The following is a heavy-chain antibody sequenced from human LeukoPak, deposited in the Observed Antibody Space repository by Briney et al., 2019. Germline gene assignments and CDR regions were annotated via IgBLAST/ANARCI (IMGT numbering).Heavy chain of an antibody. CDR1: GGSISSYY. Sequence: SETLSLTCTVSGGSISSYYWSWIRQPAGKGLEWIGRIYTSGSTNYNPSLKSRVTMSVDTSKNQFSLKLSSVTAADTAVYYCASLAYCGGDCYSDDAFDIWGQGTMVTVSS. V-gene: IGHV4-4*07. J-gene: IGHJ3*02. CDR2: IYTSGST. CDR3: ASLAYCGGDCYSDDAFDI. D-gene: IGHD2-21*01.